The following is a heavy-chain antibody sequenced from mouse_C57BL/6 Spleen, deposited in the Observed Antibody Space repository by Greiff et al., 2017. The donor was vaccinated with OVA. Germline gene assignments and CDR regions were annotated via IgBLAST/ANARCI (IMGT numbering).Heavy chain of an antibody. V-gene: IGHV2-3*01. CDR2: IWGDGST. CDR3: AKPITTVVAGDYAMDY. Sequence: VKLMESGPGLVSPSQSLSITCTVSGFSLTSYGVSWVRQPPGKGLEWLGVIWGDGSTNYHSALISRLSISKDNSKSQVFLKLNSLQTDDTATYYCAKPITTVVAGDYAMDYWGQGTSVTVSS. J-gene: IGHJ4*01. D-gene: IGHD1-1*01. CDR1: GFSLTSYG.